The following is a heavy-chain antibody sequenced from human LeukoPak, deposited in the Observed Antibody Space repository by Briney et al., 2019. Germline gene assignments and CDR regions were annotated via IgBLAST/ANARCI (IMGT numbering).Heavy chain of an antibody. D-gene: IGHD3-10*01. Sequence: GGSLRLSCAASGFTFSSYGMHWIGQAPGKGLEWVAFIRYDGSNKYYADSVKGRFTISRDNSKNTLYLQMNSLRAEDTAVYYCAKDHFVYGSGSSGDYWGQGTLVTVSS. CDR1: GFTFSSYG. J-gene: IGHJ4*02. V-gene: IGHV3-30*02. CDR2: IRYDGSNK. CDR3: AKDHFVYGSGSSGDY.